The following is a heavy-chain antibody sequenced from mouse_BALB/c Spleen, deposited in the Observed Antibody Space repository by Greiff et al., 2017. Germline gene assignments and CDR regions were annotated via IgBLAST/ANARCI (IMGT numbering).Heavy chain of an antibody. CDR1: GYTFTSYY. Sequence: VKLVESGGGLVKPGASVRISCKASGYTFTSYYIHWVKQRPGQGLEWIGWIYPGNVNTKYNEKFKGKATLTADKSSSTAYMQLSSLTSEDSAVYFCARDGDGYSLYAMDYWGQGTSVTVSS. J-gene: IGHJ4*01. V-gene: IGHV1S56*01. CDR3: ARDGDGYSLYAMDY. CDR2: IYPGNVNT. D-gene: IGHD2-3*01.